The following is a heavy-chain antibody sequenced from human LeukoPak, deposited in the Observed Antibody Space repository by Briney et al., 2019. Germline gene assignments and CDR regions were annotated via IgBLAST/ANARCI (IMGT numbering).Heavy chain of an antibody. CDR1: GVSISSSSYY. CDR2: MYYSGST. Sequence: PSETLSLTCTVSGVSISSSSYYWAWIRQPPGKGLEWIGSMYYSGSTYYNPSLKSRFTISVDTSKNQFSLRLSSVTAADTAVYYCARQYDYYESSGYYYGGAPGRPGKGRWFDGWGQGALVTVSS. J-gene: IGHJ5*02. CDR3: ARQYDYYESSGYYYGGAPGRPGKGRWFDG. D-gene: IGHD3-22*01. V-gene: IGHV4-39*01.